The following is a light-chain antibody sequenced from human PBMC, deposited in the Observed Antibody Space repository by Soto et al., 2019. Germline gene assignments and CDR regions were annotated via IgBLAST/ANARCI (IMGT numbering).Light chain of an antibody. J-gene: IGKJ1*01. V-gene: IGKV3-20*01. CDR1: QSVSSAY. CDR3: QQYGRSPGT. Sequence: VLTQSPGTLSLSPGERATLSCRASQSVSSAYVAWYQQKPGQAPRLLIYGASSRATDIPDRFSGSGSGTHFSLTISRLEPEDFSVYYCQQYGRSPGTFGQGTKVEIK. CDR2: GAS.